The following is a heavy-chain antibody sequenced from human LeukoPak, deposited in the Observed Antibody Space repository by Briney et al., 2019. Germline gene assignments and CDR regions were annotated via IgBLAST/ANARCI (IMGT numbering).Heavy chain of an antibody. Sequence: SETLSLTCAVFGGSFSDYYWSWIRQPPGQGLEWIGEINHSGSTNYNPSLKSRVTISVDTSKNQFSLQLSSVTAADTAVYYCAREKGFGELRTYYFDYWGQGTLVTVSS. CDR1: GGSFSDYY. CDR3: AREKGFGELRTYYFDY. D-gene: IGHD3-10*01. J-gene: IGHJ4*02. V-gene: IGHV4-34*01. CDR2: INHSGST.